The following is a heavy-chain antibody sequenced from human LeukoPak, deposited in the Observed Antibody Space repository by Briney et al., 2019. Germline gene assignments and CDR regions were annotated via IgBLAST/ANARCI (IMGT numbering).Heavy chain of an antibody. CDR3: ARHAPTTVITHFDY. CDR1: GGSISSYY. J-gene: IGHJ4*02. D-gene: IGHD4-17*01. Sequence: SETLSLTCTVSGGSISSYYWSWIRQPAGKGLEWIGRIYTSGSTNYNPSLKSRVTMSVDTSKNQFSLKLSSVTAADTAVYYCARHAPTTVITHFDYWGQGTLVTVSS. CDR2: IYTSGST. V-gene: IGHV4-4*07.